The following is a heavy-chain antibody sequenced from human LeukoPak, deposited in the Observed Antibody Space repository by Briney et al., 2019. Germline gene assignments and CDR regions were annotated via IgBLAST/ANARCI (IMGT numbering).Heavy chain of an antibody. J-gene: IGHJ4*02. CDR3: ARIGYTSSSNDY. D-gene: IGHD2-15*01. Sequence: GGSLRLSCAASGFTFSRYWMGWVRQAPGKGLEWVANINQDGSVIYYVDSVKGRFIISRDNAKNSLSLQMNSLRAEDTAVYYCARIGYTSSSNDYWGQGTLVTVSS. V-gene: IGHV3-7*01. CDR1: GFTFSRYW. CDR2: INQDGSVI.